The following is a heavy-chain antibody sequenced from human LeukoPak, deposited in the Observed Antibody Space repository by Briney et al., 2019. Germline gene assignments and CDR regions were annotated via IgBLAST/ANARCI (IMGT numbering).Heavy chain of an antibody. J-gene: IGHJ4*02. CDR3: AKDLLFGYCSSTSCYKEYYFDY. V-gene: IGHV3-23*01. CDR1: GFTFSSYA. Sequence: GGSLRLSCAASGFTFSSYAMSWVRQAPGKGLEWVSAISGSGGSTYYADSVKGRFTISRDNSKNTLYLQMNSLRAEDMAVYYCAKDLLFGYCSSTSCYKEYYFDYWGQGTLVTVSS. D-gene: IGHD2-2*02. CDR2: ISGSGGST.